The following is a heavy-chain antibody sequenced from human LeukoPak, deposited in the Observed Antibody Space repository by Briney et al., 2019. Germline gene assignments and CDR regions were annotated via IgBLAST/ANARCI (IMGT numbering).Heavy chain of an antibody. CDR2: IYTSGST. CDR1: GGSISSGSYY. D-gene: IGHD3-9*01. CDR3: ARESLRYFDWLLSFDY. Sequence: SETLSLTCTVSGGSISSGSYYWSWIRQPAGKGLEWIGRIYTSGSTNYNPSLKSRVTISVDTSKNQFSLKLSSVTAADTAVYYCARESLRYFDWLLSFDYWGQGTLVTVSS. J-gene: IGHJ4*02. V-gene: IGHV4-61*02.